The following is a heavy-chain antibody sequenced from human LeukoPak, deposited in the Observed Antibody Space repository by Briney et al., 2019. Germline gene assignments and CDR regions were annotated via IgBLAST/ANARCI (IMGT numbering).Heavy chain of an antibody. CDR2: IYYTGNT. CDR1: GGSITSSNW. CDR3: ARFIYGDYWGGVDY. D-gene: IGHD4-17*01. Sequence: SGTLSLTCAVSGGSITSSNWWSWVRQPPGKGLEWIGEIYYTGNTNYNPSLKSRVTISVDTSKNQFSLKLSSVTAADTAVYYCARFIYGDYWGGVDYWGQGTLVTVSS. J-gene: IGHJ4*02. V-gene: IGHV4-4*02.